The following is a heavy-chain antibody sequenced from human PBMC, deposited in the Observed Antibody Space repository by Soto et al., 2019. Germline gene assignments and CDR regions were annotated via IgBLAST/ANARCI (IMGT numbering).Heavy chain of an antibody. D-gene: IGHD2-15*01. CDR1: GFTFSSYS. CDR2: ISSSSSTI. J-gene: IGHJ5*02. Sequence: GGSLRLSCAASGFTFSSYSMNWVRQAPGKGLEWVSYISSSSSTIYYADSVKGRFTISRDNAKNSLYLQMNSLRDEDTAVYYCAGSVVVAATGWFDPWGQGTLVTVSS. CDR3: AGSVVVAATGWFDP. V-gene: IGHV3-48*02.